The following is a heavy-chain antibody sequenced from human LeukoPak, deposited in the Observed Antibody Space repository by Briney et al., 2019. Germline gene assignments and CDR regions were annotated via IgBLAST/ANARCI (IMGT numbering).Heavy chain of an antibody. J-gene: IGHJ4*02. CDR3: ARVDPGYDILTGYYAPGDY. V-gene: IGHV1-18*01. D-gene: IGHD3-9*01. CDR2: ISAYNGNT. CDR1: GYTFTSYG. Sequence: ASVKVSCKASGYTFTSYGISWVRQAPGQGLEWMGWISAYNGNTNYAQKLQGRVTMTTDTSTSTAYMELRSLRSDDTAVYYCARVDPGYDILTGYYAPGDYWGQGTLVTVSS.